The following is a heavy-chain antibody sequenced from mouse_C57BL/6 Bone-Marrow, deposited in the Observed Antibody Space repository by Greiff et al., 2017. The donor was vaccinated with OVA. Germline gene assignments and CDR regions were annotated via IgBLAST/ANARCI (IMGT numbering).Heavy chain of an antibody. CDR2: ISNGGGST. CDR1: GFTFSDYY. V-gene: IGHV5-12*01. Sequence: EVKLVESGGGLVQPGGSLKLSCAASGFTFSDYYMYWVRQTPEKRLEWVAYISNGGGSTYYPDTVKGRFTISRDNAKNTLYLQMSRLKSEDTAMYYCARRLLPYAMDYWGKGTSVTVSS. J-gene: IGHJ4*01. D-gene: IGHD2-3*01. CDR3: ARRLLPYAMDY.